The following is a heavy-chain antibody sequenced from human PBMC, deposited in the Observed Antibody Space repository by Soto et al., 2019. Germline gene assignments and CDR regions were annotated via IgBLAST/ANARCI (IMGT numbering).Heavy chain of an antibody. Sequence: QLQLQESGPGLVKPSETLSLTYTVSGGSISSSSYYWGWIRQPPGKGLEWIGSIYYSGSTSYNPALKRGATLSVDTSKNQFALKRSSVTAADTAVYYCARRMAAAGTWGAFYYGMDVWGQGTTVTVSS. CDR3: ARRMAAAGTWGAFYYGMDV. CDR1: GGSISSSSYY. CDR2: IYYSGST. V-gene: IGHV4-39*01. D-gene: IGHD6-13*01. J-gene: IGHJ6*02.